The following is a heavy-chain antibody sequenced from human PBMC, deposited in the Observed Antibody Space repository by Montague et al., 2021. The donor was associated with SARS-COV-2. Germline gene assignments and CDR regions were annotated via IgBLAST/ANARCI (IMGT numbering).Heavy chain of an antibody. CDR1: GGSISSSNW. CDR2: IYYSGST. Sequence: SETLSLTCAVSGGSISSSNWCSWVRQPPGKGLEWIGEIYYSGSTNYNPSLKSRVTISVDKSKNQFSLKLSSVTAADTAVYYCARGGVGLWFGRALDYWGQGTLVTVSS. CDR3: ARGGVGLWFGRALDY. D-gene: IGHD3-10*01. V-gene: IGHV4-4*02. J-gene: IGHJ4*02.